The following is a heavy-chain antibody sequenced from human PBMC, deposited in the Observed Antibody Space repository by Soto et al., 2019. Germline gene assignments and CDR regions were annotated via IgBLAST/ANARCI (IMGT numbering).Heavy chain of an antibody. J-gene: IGHJ6*02. CDR1: VDSVSSNSAA. D-gene: IGHD3-16*01. CDR2: TYYRSKWYN. Sequence: HSQTLSLTCAISVDSVSSNSAAWNWIRQSPSRGLEWLGRTYYRSKWYNDYAVSVKSRITINPDTSKNQFSLQLNSVTPEDTAVYYCARLYGMFYYYGMDVWGQGTTVTVSS. V-gene: IGHV6-1*01. CDR3: ARLYGMFYYYGMDV.